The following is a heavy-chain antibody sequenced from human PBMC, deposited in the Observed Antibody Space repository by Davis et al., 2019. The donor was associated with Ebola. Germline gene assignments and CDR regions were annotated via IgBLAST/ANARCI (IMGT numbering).Heavy chain of an antibody. D-gene: IGHD5-24*01. V-gene: IGHV4-34*01. CDR1: GGSFSGYY. Sequence: PSETLSLTCAVYGGSFSGYYWSWIRQPPGKGLEWIGEINHSGSTNYNPSLKSRVTISVDTSKNQFSLKLSSVTAADTAVYYCASLPPFGMATIGGPYWGQGTLVTVSS. CDR2: INHSGST. CDR3: ASLPPFGMATIGGPY. J-gene: IGHJ4*02.